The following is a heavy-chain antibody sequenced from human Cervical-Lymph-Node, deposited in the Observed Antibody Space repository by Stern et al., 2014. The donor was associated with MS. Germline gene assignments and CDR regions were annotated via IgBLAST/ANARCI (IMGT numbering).Heavy chain of an antibody. V-gene: IGHV4-59*01. D-gene: IGHD1-1*01. Sequence: QLQLQESGPGLVKPSETLSLTCTVSNVSIGLFYWSWIRPSPGRGLEWIGYVYYSGSTDYNPSLKSRVTMAVDTSKSQFSLKLSSLTAADTAVYYCASIQLWSKSFDYWGRGTLVTVSS. CDR2: VYYSGST. CDR3: ASIQLWSKSFDY. CDR1: NVSIGLFY. J-gene: IGHJ4*02.